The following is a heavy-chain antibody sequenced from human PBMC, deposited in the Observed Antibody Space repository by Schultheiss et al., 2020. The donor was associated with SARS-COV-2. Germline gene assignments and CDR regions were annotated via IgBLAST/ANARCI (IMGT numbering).Heavy chain of an antibody. D-gene: IGHD6-13*01. CDR3: ARAEQQLVHGDYYYYGMDV. CDR2: IYYSGST. J-gene: IGHJ6*02. V-gene: IGHV4-31*11. CDR1: GYSISSGYY. Sequence: SETLSLTCAVSGYSISSGYYWGWIRQPPGKGLEWIGYIYYSGSTYYNPSLKSRVTISVDTSKNQFSLKLSSVTAADTAVYYCARAEQQLVHGDYYYYGMDVWGQGTTVTVSS.